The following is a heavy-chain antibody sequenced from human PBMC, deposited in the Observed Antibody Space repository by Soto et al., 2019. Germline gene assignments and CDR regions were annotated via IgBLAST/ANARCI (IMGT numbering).Heavy chain of an antibody. CDR1: GYTFTSYG. V-gene: IGHV1-18*01. J-gene: IGHJ4*02. D-gene: IGHD3-3*01. CDR2: ISAYNGNT. CDR3: ARVDMEWLLWPFDY. Sequence: ASVKVSCKASGYTFTSYGISWVRQAPGLGLEWMGWISAYNGNTNYAQKLQGRVTMTTDTSTSTAYMELRSLRSDDTAVYYCARVDMEWLLWPFDYWGQGTLVTVSS.